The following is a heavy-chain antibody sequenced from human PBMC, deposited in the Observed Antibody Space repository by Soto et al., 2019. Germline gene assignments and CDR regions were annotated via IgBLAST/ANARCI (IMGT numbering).Heavy chain of an antibody. J-gene: IGHJ6*02. CDR2: IKQDGSEK. CDR3: ARGFYFWSGYPFPTDQGVMDV. Sequence: LRLSCAASGFTFSSYWMSWVRQAPGKGLEWVANIKQDGSEKYYVDSVKGRFTISRDNAKNSLYLQMNSLRAEDTAVYYCARGFYFWSGYPFPTDQGVMDVWGQGTTVTAP. CDR1: GFTFSSYW. D-gene: IGHD3-3*01. V-gene: IGHV3-7*01.